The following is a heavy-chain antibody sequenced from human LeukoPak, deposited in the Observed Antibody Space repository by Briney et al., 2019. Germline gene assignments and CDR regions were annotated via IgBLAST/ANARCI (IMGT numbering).Heavy chain of an antibody. CDR3: ARGPYSSGWHNWFDP. CDR1: GYTFTSYD. D-gene: IGHD6-19*01. Sequence: AASVKVSCKASGYTFTSYDINWVRQATGQGLEWMGWMNPNSGNTGYAQKFQGRVTITRNTSISTAYMELSSLRSEDTAVYYCARGPYSSGWHNWFDPWGQGTLVTVSS. CDR2: MNPNSGNT. J-gene: IGHJ5*02. V-gene: IGHV1-8*03.